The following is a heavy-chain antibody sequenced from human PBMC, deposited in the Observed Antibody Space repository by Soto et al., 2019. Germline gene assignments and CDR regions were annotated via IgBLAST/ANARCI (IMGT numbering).Heavy chain of an antibody. CDR3: AREDRDREIGLVQAAIDGMYV. Sequence: SVKVSCKASGGTFSRYSITWVRQAPGHGLEWIGRIIPIFGIASYAQKFQGRVTITADESTSTAYMELSSLRSDDTAVYYCAREDRDREIGLVQAAIDGMYVWG. CDR2: IIPIFGIA. J-gene: IGHJ6*02. CDR1: GGTFSRYS. V-gene: IGHV1-69*13. D-gene: IGHD2-2*01.